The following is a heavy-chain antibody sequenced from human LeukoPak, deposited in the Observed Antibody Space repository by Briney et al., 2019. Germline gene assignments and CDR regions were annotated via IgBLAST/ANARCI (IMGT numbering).Heavy chain of an antibody. CDR1: GYTFTSYD. CDR2: MNPNSGNT. V-gene: IGHV1-8*01. J-gene: IGHJ5*02. D-gene: IGHD3-16*02. CDR3: ARGGHTPSLSLYDYVWGSYHHNWFDP. Sequence: GASVKVSCKASGYTFTSYDINWVRQATGQGLEWMGWMNPNSGNTGYAQKFQGRVTMTRNTSISTAYMELSSLRSEDTAVYYCARGGHTPSLSLYDYVWGSYHHNWFDPWGQGTLVTVSS.